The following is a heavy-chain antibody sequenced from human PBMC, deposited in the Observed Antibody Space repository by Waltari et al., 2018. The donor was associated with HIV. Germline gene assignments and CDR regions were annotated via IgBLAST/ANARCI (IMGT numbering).Heavy chain of an antibody. Sequence: QVQLQQWGAGLLKPSETLSLTCAVYGGSFSGYYWSWIRQPPGKGLEWIGEINHSGSTNYNPSLKSRVTISVDTSKNQFSLKLSSVTAADTAVYYCAREPPELSPAPDYWGQGTLVTVSS. D-gene: IGHD2-2*01. V-gene: IGHV4-34*01. CDR3: AREPPELSPAPDY. CDR1: GGSFSGYY. J-gene: IGHJ4*02. CDR2: INHSGST.